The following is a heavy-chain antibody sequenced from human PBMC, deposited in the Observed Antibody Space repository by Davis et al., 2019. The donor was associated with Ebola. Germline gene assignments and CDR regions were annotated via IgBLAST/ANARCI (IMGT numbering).Heavy chain of an antibody. CDR2: IKQDGSEK. CDR1: GFTFSSYS. CDR3: ARYYGSGRRPYYYGMDV. Sequence: GGSLRLSCAASGFTFSSYSMNWVRQAPGKGLEWVANIKQDGSEKYYVDSVKGRFTISRDNAKNSLYLQMNSLRAEDTAVYYCARYYGSGRRPYYYGMDVWGQGTTVTVSS. D-gene: IGHD3-10*01. V-gene: IGHV3-7*03. J-gene: IGHJ6*02.